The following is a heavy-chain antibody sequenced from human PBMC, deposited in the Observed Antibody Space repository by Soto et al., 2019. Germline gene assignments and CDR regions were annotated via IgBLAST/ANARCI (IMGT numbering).Heavy chain of an antibody. Sequence: QVQLVESGGGVVQPGRSLRLSCAASGFTFSSYGMHWVRQAPGKGLGWVAVIWYDGSNKYYADSVKGRFTISRDNSKNTLYLQMNSLRAEDTAVYYCARDRVVVAEYYGMDVWGQGTTVTVSS. CDR2: IWYDGSNK. D-gene: IGHD2-15*01. V-gene: IGHV3-33*01. CDR1: GFTFSSYG. J-gene: IGHJ6*02. CDR3: ARDRVVVAEYYGMDV.